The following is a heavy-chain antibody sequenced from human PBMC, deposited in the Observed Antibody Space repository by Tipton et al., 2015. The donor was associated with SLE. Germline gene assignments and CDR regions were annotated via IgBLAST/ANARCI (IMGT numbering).Heavy chain of an antibody. D-gene: IGHD3-16*01. V-gene: IGHV4-61*09. J-gene: IGHJ3*02. CDR3: ARDRYDSDALDI. CDR2: IYTSGST. CDR1: GASVTSGSFY. Sequence: TLSLTCTVSGASVTSGSFYWSWIRQPAGKGLESIGHIYTSGSTHYNPSLKSRLTISLDTSKNRISLTLTSVTAADTAVYYCARDRYDSDALDIWGQGTRVTVSS.